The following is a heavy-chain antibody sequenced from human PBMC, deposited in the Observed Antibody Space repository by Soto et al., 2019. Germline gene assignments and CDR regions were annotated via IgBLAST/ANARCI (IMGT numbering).Heavy chain of an antibody. V-gene: IGHV1-18*01. CDR3: ARQGSWPYYYYGLDV. CDR2: ISTYNGDT. D-gene: IGHD1-26*01. CDR1: GYTFTTSG. J-gene: IGHJ6*02. Sequence: QVQLVQSGPEVKKPGASVKVSCEDSGYTFTTSGISWVRQAPGQGLEWMGWISTYNGDTNSAQKFQGRVTMTEDTSTGTVYMELMSLKSDDTAVYYCARQGSWPYYYYGLDVWGQGTTVTVSS.